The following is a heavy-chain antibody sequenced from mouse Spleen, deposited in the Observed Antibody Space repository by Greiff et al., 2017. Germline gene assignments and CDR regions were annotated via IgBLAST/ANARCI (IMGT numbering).Heavy chain of an antibody. CDR2: ISSGSSTI. CDR1: GFTFSDYG. J-gene: IGHJ4*01. CDR3: ARQGNYLMDY. Sequence: EVHLVESGGGLVKPGGSLKLSCAASGFTFSDYGMHWVRQAPEKGLEWVAYISSGSSTIYYADTVKGRFTISRDNAKNTLFLQMTSLRSEDTAMYYCARQGNYLMDYWGQGTSVTVSS. V-gene: IGHV5-17*01. D-gene: IGHD2-1*01.